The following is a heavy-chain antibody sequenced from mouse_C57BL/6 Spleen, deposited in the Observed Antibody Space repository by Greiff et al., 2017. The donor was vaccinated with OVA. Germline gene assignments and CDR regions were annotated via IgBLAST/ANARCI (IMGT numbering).Heavy chain of an antibody. J-gene: IGHJ4*01. D-gene: IGHD1-1*01. CDR1: GFTFSDYG. CDR3: AREWVVEDAMDY. Sequence: EVKLEASGGGLVKPGGSLKLSCAASGFTFSDYGMHWVRQAPEKGLEWVAYISSGSSTIYYADTVKGRFTISRDNAKNTLFLQMTSLRSEDTAMDYCAREWVVEDAMDYWGQGTSVTVSS. CDR2: ISSGSSTI. V-gene: IGHV5-17*01.